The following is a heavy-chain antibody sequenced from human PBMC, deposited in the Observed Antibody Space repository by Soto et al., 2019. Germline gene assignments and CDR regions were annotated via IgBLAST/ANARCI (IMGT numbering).Heavy chain of an antibody. Sequence: QVQLVQSGAEVKKPGASVKVSCKASGYTFTSYAMHWVRQAPGQRLEWMGWINAGNGNTKYSQMFQGRVTITRDTSARTAYMELSSLRSEDTAVYYCASSYYYDSSGYSSLYYYYGMDVWGQGTTVTVSS. D-gene: IGHD3-22*01. V-gene: IGHV1-3*01. CDR1: GYTFTSYA. CDR3: ASSYYYDSSGYSSLYYYYGMDV. CDR2: INAGNGNT. J-gene: IGHJ6*02.